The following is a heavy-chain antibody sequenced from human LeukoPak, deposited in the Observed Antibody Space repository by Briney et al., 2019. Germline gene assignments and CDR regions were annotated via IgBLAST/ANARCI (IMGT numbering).Heavy chain of an antibody. CDR3: ARGTGTMNGNFDY. CDR1: GYTFTGYY. V-gene: IGHV1-2*02. CDR2: INPNSGGT. D-gene: IGHD1-7*01. J-gene: IGHJ4*02. Sequence: ASVKVSCKASGYTFTGYYMHWVRQAPGQGLEWMGWINPNSGGTNYAQKFQGRVTMTRDTSISTAYMELSRLRSDDTVVYYCARGTGTMNGNFDYWGQGTLVTVSS.